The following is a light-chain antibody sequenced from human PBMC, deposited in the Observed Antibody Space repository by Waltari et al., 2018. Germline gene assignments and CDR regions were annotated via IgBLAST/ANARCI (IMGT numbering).Light chain of an antibody. CDR3: CSYAGSYSLV. Sequence: QSALTQPRSVSGSPGQSVTISCTGTSSNVGGYNYVSWYQQCPGKAPKLMIYDVSERPSGVPDRFSGSKSGNTASLTISGLQAEDEADYYCCSYAGSYSLVFGGGTKLTVL. J-gene: IGLJ2*01. CDR1: SSNVGGYNY. CDR2: DVS. V-gene: IGLV2-11*01.